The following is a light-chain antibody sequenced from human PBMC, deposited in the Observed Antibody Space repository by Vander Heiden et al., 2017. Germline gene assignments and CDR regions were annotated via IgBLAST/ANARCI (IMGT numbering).Light chain of an antibody. V-gene: IGKV1-33*01. CDR1: QDIGNY. Sequence: DLDMTQSPSSVAASVGDRVTIPCQASQDIGNYVNWYQQKPGKAPKRLIYDASNLEAGVPSRFSGSGSGTDFTVTINSLQPEDIATYYCQQYAILPPTFGRGTKLEI. J-gene: IGKJ2*01. CDR2: DAS. CDR3: QQYAILPPT.